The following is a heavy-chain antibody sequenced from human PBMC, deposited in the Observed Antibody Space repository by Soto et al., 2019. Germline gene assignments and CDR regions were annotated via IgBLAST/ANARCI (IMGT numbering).Heavy chain of an antibody. V-gene: IGHV1-69*12. J-gene: IGHJ4*02. D-gene: IGHD3-22*01. CDR2: IISLFGTA. CDR3: ARRDYDSRGSYDLGY. CDR1: GGTFSSYA. Sequence: QVQLVQSGAEVKKPGSSVKVSCKASGGTFSSYAISWVRQAPGQGLEWMGGIISLFGTADYAQKFQGRVTITADESTSTAYMELSSLRSEDTPVYYCARRDYDSRGSYDLGYWGQGTLVTVSS.